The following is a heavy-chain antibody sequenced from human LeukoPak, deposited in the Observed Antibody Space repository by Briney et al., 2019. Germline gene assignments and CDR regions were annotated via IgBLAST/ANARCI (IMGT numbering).Heavy chain of an antibody. CDR2: ISSSSSYI. V-gene: IGHV3-21*01. D-gene: IGHD6-19*01. Sequence: GSLRLSCAASGFTFSSYTMNWVRQAPGKGLEWVSSISSSSSYIYYADSVKGRVTGSRDNAKNSLYLQMNSLRAEDTAVYYCARGDKSSGWYFFDYWGQGTLVTVSS. CDR1: GFTFSSYT. J-gene: IGHJ4*02. CDR3: ARGDKSSGWYFFDY.